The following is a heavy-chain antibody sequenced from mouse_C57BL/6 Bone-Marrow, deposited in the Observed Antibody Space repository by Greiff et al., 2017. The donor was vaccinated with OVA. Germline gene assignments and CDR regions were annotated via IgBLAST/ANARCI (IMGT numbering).Heavy chain of an antibody. D-gene: IGHD4-1*01. CDR2: ISSGSSTI. CDR3: ARSNWYYFDY. V-gene: IGHV5-17*01. Sequence: EVKVVESGGGLVKPGGSLKLSCAASGFTFSDYGMHWVRQAPEQGLEWVAYISSGSSTIYSADTVKGRFTISRDKATNTLFLQMTSLRSEVTAMYYCARSNWYYFDYWGQGTTLTVSS. CDR1: GFTFSDYG. J-gene: IGHJ2*01.